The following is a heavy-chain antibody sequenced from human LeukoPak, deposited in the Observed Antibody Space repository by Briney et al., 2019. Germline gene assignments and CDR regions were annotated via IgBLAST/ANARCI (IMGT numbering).Heavy chain of an antibody. CDR2: IYYSGST. D-gene: IGHD5-18*01. Sequence: SETLSLTCTVSGGYISSSSYYWGWIRQPPGKGLEWIGTIYYSGSTYYNPSLKSRGIISVDPSKNQFSLKLSSVPAADTAVYNCVRGYSYGPYWYFDLWGRGTLVTVSS. CDR3: VRGYSYGPYWYFDL. V-gene: IGHV4-39*01. J-gene: IGHJ2*01. CDR1: GGYISSSSYY.